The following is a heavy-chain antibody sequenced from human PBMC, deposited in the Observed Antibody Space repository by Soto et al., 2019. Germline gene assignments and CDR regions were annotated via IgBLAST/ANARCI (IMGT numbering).Heavy chain of an antibody. V-gene: IGHV3-30*18. CDR1: GFTFSSYG. D-gene: IGHD6-13*01. CDR3: AKEIRGIAAREYYYYGMDV. CDR2: ISYDGSNK. Sequence: PGGSLRLSCAASGFTFSSYGMHWVRQAPGKGLEWVAVISYDGSNKYYADSVKGRFTISRGNSKNTLYLQMNSLRAEETAVYYCAKEIRGIAAREYYYYGMDVWGKGTTVTVSS. J-gene: IGHJ6*04.